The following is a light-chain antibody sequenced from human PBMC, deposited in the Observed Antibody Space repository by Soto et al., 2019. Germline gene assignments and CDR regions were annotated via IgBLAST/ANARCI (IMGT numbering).Light chain of an antibody. Sequence: DVVMTQSPLSLPVTLGQPASISCRSSQSLVYSNGNTYLNWFHQRPGQSPWRLIYKVSNRGTGVPDRFSGSGSGTDFTLTISRVEAEDVAVYYCMQGTRWPRTFGQGTKVEIK. V-gene: IGKV2-30*01. CDR3: MQGTRWPRT. J-gene: IGKJ1*01. CDR2: KVS. CDR1: QSLVYSNGNTY.